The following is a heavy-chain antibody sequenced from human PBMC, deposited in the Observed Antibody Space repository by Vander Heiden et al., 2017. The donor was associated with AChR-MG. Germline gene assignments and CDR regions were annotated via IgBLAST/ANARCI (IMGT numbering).Heavy chain of an antibody. J-gene: IGHJ4*02. CDR3: ARDRHDLLIGLDS. V-gene: IGHV4-61*02. D-gene: IGHD3-9*01. CDR1: GASISSGSSY. Sequence: QVQLQESGPGLVKTSQTLSLTCNVSGASISSGSSYWSWIRQPAGKGLEWIGRVYSSGSTNYNPSLKSRVTISVDPSKNQFSLKLTSVTAADTAVYYCARDRHDLLIGLDSWGQGALVSVSS. CDR2: VYSSGST.